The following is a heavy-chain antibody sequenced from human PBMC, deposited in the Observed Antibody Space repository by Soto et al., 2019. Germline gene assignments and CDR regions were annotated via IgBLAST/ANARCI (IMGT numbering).Heavy chain of an antibody. D-gene: IGHD4-17*01. CDR2: IFFSGST. Sequence: PSEPLSLTCTVSGGSISSGGYYWSWIRQHPGKGLEWIGYIFFSGSTYYNPPLKSRLTISVDTSKNQFSLKLTSVTAADTAVYYCARLDLRPNWFDPWGLGTPVTVSS. V-gene: IGHV4-31*03. J-gene: IGHJ5*02. CDR3: ARLDLRPNWFDP. CDR1: GGSISSGGYY.